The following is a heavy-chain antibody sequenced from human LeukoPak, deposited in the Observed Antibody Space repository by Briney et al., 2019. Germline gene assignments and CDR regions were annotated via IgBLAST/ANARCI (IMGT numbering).Heavy chain of an antibody. CDR2: IYTSGST. V-gene: IGHV4-61*02. J-gene: IGHJ5*02. CDR1: GGSISSGSYY. Sequence: SETLSLTCTVSGGSISSGSYYWSWIRQPAGKGLECIGRIYTSGSTNYNPSLKSRVTISVDTSKNQFSLKLSSVTAADTAVYYCARRIAAAPMSWFDPWGQGTLVTVSS. D-gene: IGHD6-13*01. CDR3: ARRIAAAPMSWFDP.